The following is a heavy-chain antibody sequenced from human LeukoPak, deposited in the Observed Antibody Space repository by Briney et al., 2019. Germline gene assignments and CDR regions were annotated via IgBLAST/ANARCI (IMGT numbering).Heavy chain of an antibody. CDR3: ARKAQYNGHYPLDY. Sequence: GGPLRLSCAASGFTFTSCSMRWVRQAPGKGLEWVSGTSDRGDYTYYADSVKGRFTISRDSSKNTLFLQMNSLRAEDTALYFCARKAQYNGHYPLDYWGQGTLVTVSS. D-gene: IGHD1-7*01. J-gene: IGHJ4*02. V-gene: IGHV3-23*01. CDR1: GFTFTSCS. CDR2: TSDRGDYT.